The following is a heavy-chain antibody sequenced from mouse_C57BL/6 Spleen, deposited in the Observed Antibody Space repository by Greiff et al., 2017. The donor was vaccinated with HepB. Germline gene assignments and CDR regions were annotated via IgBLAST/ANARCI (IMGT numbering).Heavy chain of an antibody. D-gene: IGHD2-4*01. V-gene: IGHV1-5*01. CDR1: GYTFTSYW. Sequence: VQLKESGTVLARPGASVKMSCKTSGYTFTSYWMHWVKQRPGQGLEWIGAIYPGNSDTSYNQKFKGKAKLTAVTSASTAYMELSSLTNEDSAVYYCTRCPDYDVSYYYAMDYWGQGTSVTVSS. CDR2: IYPGNSDT. J-gene: IGHJ4*01. CDR3: TRCPDYDVSYYYAMDY.